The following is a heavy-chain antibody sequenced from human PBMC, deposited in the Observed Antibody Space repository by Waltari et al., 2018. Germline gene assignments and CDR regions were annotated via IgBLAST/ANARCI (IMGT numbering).Heavy chain of an antibody. CDR3: ARAQSGRSMVQGVGY. D-gene: IGHD3-10*01. V-gene: IGHV1-69*08. J-gene: IGHJ4*02. CDR2: IIPIFGTA. CDR1: GGTFSSYA. Sequence: QVQLVQSGAEVKKPGSSVKVSCKASGGTFSSYALSWLRQAPGQGLEWMGRIIPIFGTANYAQKFQGRVTITADKSTSTAYMELSSLRSEDTAVYYCARAQSGRSMVQGVGYWGQGTLVTVSS.